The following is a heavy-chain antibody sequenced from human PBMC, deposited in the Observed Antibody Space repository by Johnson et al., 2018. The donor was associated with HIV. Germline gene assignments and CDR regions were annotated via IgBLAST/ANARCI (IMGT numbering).Heavy chain of an antibody. Sequence: VQLVESGGGVVQPGTSLRLSCAASGFTFSSFAMHWVRQAPGKGLEWMAFISYDGSSKYYADSVKGRFTISRDNSKNTLYLQMNSLRAGDTGVYYCASDYGAYSSGWGRAFDSWGQGTMVTVSS. CDR2: ISYDGSSK. J-gene: IGHJ3*02. V-gene: IGHV3-30-3*01. CDR1: GFTFSSFA. D-gene: IGHD6-19*01. CDR3: ASDYGAYSSGWGRAFDS.